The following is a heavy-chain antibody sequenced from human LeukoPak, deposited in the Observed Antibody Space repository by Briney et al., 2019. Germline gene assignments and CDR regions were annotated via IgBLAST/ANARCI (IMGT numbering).Heavy chain of an antibody. Sequence: GGSLRLSCAASGFTFSSYWMHWVRQAPGKELVWVSRINSDGSSTSYADSVKGRFTISRDNAKNTLYLQMNSLRAEDTAVYYCARVAVTTVDPSDYWGQGTLVTVSS. CDR1: GFTFSSYW. V-gene: IGHV3-74*01. J-gene: IGHJ4*02. D-gene: IGHD4-17*01. CDR2: INSDGSST. CDR3: ARVAVTTVDPSDY.